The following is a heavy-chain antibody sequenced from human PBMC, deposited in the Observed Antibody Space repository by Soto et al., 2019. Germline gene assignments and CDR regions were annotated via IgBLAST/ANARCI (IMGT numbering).Heavy chain of an antibody. CDR3: AGGFSDYGDYD. CDR2: ISAYNGNT. J-gene: IGHJ4*02. V-gene: IGHV1-18*01. D-gene: IGHD4-17*01. CDR1: GFTFTSFG. Sequence: QIQLVQSGAEVKKPGASVKVSCKGSGFTFTSFGFNWVRQAPGQGLEWMGWISAYNGNTNYALNFRGRVTMTTDTSTSTAYMELRSLRSDDTAVYYCAGGFSDYGDYDWGQGTLVTVSS.